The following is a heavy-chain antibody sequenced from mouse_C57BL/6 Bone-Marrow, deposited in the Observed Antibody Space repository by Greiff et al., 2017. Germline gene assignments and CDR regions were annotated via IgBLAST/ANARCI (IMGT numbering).Heavy chain of an antibody. CDR2: IYPRDGST. J-gene: IGHJ3*01. CDR1: GYTFTDYT. CDR3: AISCYDGRAWFAY. V-gene: IGHV1-78*01. Sequence: QVQLQQSDAELVKPGASVKISCKASGYTFTDYTIHWMKQRPEQGLEWIGYIYPRDGSTKYNEKFKGKATLTADKSSSTAYMQLNSLTSEDSAVXFCAISCYDGRAWFAYWGQGTLVTVPA. D-gene: IGHD2-1*01.